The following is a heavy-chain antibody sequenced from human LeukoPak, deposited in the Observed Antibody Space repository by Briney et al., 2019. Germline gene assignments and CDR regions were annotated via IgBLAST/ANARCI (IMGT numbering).Heavy chain of an antibody. V-gene: IGHV4-61*01. Sequence: SETLSLTCTVSGRSVSSGSYYWSWLRQPPGKGLEWIVYIYYSGSTNYHPSLKSRVTISVDTSKNQFSLKLSSVTAADTARYYCARTGWYFHLWARGNRVTVSS. D-gene: IGHD1-14*01. CDR2: IYYSGST. J-gene: IGHJ2*01. CDR3: ARTGWYFHL. CDR1: GRSVSSGSYY.